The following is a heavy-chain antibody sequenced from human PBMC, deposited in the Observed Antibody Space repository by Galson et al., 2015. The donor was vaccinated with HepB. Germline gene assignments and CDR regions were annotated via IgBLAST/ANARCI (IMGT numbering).Heavy chain of an antibody. V-gene: IGHV1-18*01. CDR1: GYTFTSYA. D-gene: IGHD1-26*01. CDR3: ARDRLSGIYRGWFDP. Sequence: SVKVSCKASGYTFTSYAFSWVRQAPGQGLEWMGWVSGYNGNTNYAQKFQGRVTMTTDTSTTTAYMELRSLRSDDTAVYHCARDRLSGIYRGWFDPWGQGTLVTVSS. CDR2: VSGYNGNT. J-gene: IGHJ5*02.